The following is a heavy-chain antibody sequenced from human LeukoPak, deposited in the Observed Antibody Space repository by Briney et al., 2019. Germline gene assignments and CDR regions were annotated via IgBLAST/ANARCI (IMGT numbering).Heavy chain of an antibody. D-gene: IGHD3-3*01. Sequence: PGGSLRLSCAASGFIFSNYWMTWVRQAPGKGLEWVASIKEDGSEKYYMDSVKGRFTISRDNAKDSLYLQVNSVRAEDTAVYYCARLNYDFWSGVWEGYYMDVWGKGTTVTVSS. CDR1: GFIFSNYW. V-gene: IGHV3-7*01. J-gene: IGHJ6*03. CDR2: IKEDGSEK. CDR3: ARLNYDFWSGVWEGYYMDV.